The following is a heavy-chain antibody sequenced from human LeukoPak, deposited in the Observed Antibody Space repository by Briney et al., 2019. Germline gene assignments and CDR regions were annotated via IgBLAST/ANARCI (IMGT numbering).Heavy chain of an antibody. D-gene: IGHD4-17*01. CDR1: GLSLSTGGMC. V-gene: IGHV2-70*01. CDR2: IDWDDDK. Sequence: SGPAQVIPTQTLTLICTFSGLSLSTGGMCVTGIRQPSWKALEWLALIDWDDDKYYSTSLKTRLTISKDTSKHQVVLTMTNRDPVDTATYYCARTTPLTTVTTRWYFDYWGQGTLVTVSS. CDR3: ARTTPLTTVTTRWYFDY. J-gene: IGHJ4*02.